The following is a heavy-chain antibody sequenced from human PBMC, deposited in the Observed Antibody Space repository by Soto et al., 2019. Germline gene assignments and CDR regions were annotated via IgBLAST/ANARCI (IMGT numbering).Heavy chain of an antibody. J-gene: IGHJ6*03. CDR2: ISSSGSTI. V-gene: IGHV3-11*01. Sequence: QVQLVESGGGLVKPGGSLRLSCAASGFTFSDYYMSWIRQAPGKGLEWVSYISSSGSTIYYADSVKGRFTISRDNAENSLYLQMNSRRAEDTAVYYCARVVTIFGVAKPLGYYMDVWGEGTTVTVSS. CDR3: ARVVTIFGVAKPLGYYMDV. D-gene: IGHD3-3*01. CDR1: GFTFSDYY.